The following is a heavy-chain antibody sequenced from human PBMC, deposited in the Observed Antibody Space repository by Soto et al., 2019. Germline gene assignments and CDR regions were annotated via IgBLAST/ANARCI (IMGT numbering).Heavy chain of an antibody. Sequence: SETLSLTCTVSGDSIISYFWSWIRQPPGKGLEWIGYLHYSGSTNYNPSLKSRVTTSVDTSQNQFSLRLSSVTAADTAVYYCARANQLAPKRNAFDIWGQGTLVTVSS. CDR1: GDSIISYF. CDR2: LHYSGST. CDR3: ARANQLAPKRNAFDI. J-gene: IGHJ3*02. V-gene: IGHV4-59*01.